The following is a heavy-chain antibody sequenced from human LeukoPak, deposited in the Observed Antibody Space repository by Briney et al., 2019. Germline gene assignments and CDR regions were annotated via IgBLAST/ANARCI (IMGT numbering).Heavy chain of an antibody. V-gene: IGHV4-30-4*08. CDR3: ARDVELGYCSGGSCTGSRWFDP. CDR1: GGSISSGDYY. D-gene: IGHD2-15*01. Sequence: SQTLSLTCTVSGGSISSGDYYWSWIRQPPGKGLEWIGYIYYSGSTYYNPSLKSRVTISVDTSKNQFSLKLSSVTAADTAVYYCARDVELGYCSGGSCTGSRWFDPWRQGTLVTVSS. J-gene: IGHJ5*02. CDR2: IYYSGST.